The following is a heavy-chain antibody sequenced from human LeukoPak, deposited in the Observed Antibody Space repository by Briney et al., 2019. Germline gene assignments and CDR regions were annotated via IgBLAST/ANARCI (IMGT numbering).Heavy chain of an antibody. V-gene: IGHV4-34*01. J-gene: IGHJ5*02. Sequence: SETLSLTCSVSGGSFSGYYWSWIRQPPGKGLEWIGEINHSGSTNYNPSLKSRVTISVDTSKNQFSLKLSSVTAADTAVYYCARGGDIVVVVAAPTGRWFDPWGQGTLVTVSS. CDR1: GGSFSGYY. CDR2: INHSGST. CDR3: ARGGDIVVVVAAPTGRWFDP. D-gene: IGHD2-15*01.